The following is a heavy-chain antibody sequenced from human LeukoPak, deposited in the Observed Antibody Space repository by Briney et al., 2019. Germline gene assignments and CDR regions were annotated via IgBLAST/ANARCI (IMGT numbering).Heavy chain of an antibody. V-gene: IGHV1-2*02. Sequence: ASVNVSCKASGYTFTVYYMHWVRQAPGQGLEWMGWINPNSGGTNYAQKFQGRVTMTRDTSISTAYMELSRLRSDDTAVYYCARVWRITMVRGVIIGEYYFDYWGQGTLVTVSS. CDR2: INPNSGGT. D-gene: IGHD3-10*01. J-gene: IGHJ4*02. CDR1: GYTFTVYY. CDR3: ARVWRITMVRGVIIGEYYFDY.